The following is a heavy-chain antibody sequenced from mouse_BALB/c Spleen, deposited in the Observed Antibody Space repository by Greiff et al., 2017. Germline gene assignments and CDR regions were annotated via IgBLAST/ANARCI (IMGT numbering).Heavy chain of an antibody. CDR2: ISDGGSYT. V-gene: IGHV5-4*02. D-gene: IGHD2-2*01. CDR1: GFTFSDYY. CDR3: ARESGYPLAMDY. Sequence: EVQVVESGGGLVKPGGSLKLSCAASGFTFSDYYMYWVRQTPEKRLEWVATISDGGSYTYYPDSVKGRFTISRDNAKNNLYLQMSSLKSEDTAMYYCARESGYPLAMDYWGQGTSVTVSS. J-gene: IGHJ4*01.